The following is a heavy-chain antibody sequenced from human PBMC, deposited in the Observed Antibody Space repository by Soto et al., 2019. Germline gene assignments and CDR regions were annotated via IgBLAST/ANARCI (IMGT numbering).Heavy chain of an antibody. Sequence: GGSLRLSCVASEFTFSSYEMNWVRQAPGKGLEWVSYISSSGTTIYYTDSVKGRFTISRDNAKKSLYLQMNSLRAEDTAVYYCVRFGGAAAVPGDYWGQGTLVTVSS. CDR1: EFTFSSYE. J-gene: IGHJ4*02. CDR3: VRFGGAAAVPGDY. D-gene: IGHD6-13*01. V-gene: IGHV3-48*03. CDR2: ISSSGTTI.